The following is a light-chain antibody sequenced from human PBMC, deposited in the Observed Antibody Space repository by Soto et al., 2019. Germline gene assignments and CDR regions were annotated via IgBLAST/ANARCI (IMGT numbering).Light chain of an antibody. J-gene: IGKJ1*01. Sequence: DIQMTQSPSSLSASVGDRVTITCRASQNIINYLNWYQQKPGKAPKLLIYAASSLQSGVPSRFSGSGSGTDFTLTISSLQPEDFATYYCQQSYSTPWTFGQGTKVDIK. CDR3: QQSYSTPWT. CDR2: AAS. V-gene: IGKV1-39*01. CDR1: QNIINY.